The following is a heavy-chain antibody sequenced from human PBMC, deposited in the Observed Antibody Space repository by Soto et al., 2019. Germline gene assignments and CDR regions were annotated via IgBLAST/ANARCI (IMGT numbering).Heavy chain of an antibody. CDR1: GGSISSGDYY. V-gene: IGHV4-30-4*01. D-gene: IGHD6-13*01. CDR3: AREGAAAGLFDY. Sequence: QVQLQESGPGLVKPSQALSLTCTVSGGSISSGDYYWSWIRQPPGRGLEWIGYIYYSGSTYYNPSLKSRFTISLDTSKNQFSLKLSSVTAADTAVYYCAREGAAAGLFDYWGQGTLVTVSS. J-gene: IGHJ4*02. CDR2: IYYSGST.